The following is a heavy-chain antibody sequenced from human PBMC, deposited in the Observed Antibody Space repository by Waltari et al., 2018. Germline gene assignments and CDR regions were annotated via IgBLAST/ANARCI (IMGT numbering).Heavy chain of an antibody. V-gene: IGHV4-4*02. CDR3: ARVIAAAGADAFDI. D-gene: IGHD6-13*01. Sequence: QVQLQESGPGLVKPSGNLSLTCAVSGGSISSSNWWSWVRQPPGKGLAWIGEIYHSGSTTYTPSLTSRVTISVDKSKNQFALKLSSVTAADTAVYYCARVIAAAGADAFDIWGQGTMVTVSS. CDR2: IYHSGST. J-gene: IGHJ3*02. CDR1: GGSISSSNW.